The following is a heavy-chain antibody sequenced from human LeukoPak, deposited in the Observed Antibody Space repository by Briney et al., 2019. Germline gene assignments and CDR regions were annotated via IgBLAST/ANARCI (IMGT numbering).Heavy chain of an antibody. CDR2: IYYSGST. CDR3: ARVSPTVDYGDYDPYWYFDL. CDR1: GGSISSGGYY. J-gene: IGHJ2*01. Sequence: SETLSLTCTVSGGSISSGGYYWSWIRQHPGKGLEWLGYIYYSGSTYYNPSLKSRVTISVDTSKNQFSLKLSSVTAADTAVYYCARVSPTVDYGDYDPYWYFDLWGRGTLVTVSS. V-gene: IGHV4-31*03. D-gene: IGHD4-17*01.